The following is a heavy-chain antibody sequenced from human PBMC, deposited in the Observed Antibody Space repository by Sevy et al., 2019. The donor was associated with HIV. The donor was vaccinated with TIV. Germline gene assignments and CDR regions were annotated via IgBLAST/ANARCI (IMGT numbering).Heavy chain of an antibody. CDR2: ISYDGSSE. CDR3: SRDAGYSTVWYPGY. V-gene: IGHV3-30*16. J-gene: IGHJ4*02. D-gene: IGHD6-19*01. CDR1: AFTFSAHA. Sequence: GGSLRLSCAASAFTFSAHAMHWVRQAPGKGLERVAVISYDGSSEYYADSVKGRFTISRDNSKNTLYLHIHGLRPDDTAVYYCSRDAGYSTVWYPGYWGQGTMVCVSS.